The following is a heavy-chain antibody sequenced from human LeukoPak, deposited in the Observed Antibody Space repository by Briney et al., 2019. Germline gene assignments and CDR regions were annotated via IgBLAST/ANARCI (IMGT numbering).Heavy chain of an antibody. D-gene: IGHD1-26*01. J-gene: IGHJ4*02. V-gene: IGHV3-30*02. CDR2: IRYDGSNK. CDR3: AKDTAPGSIVGATEYFDY. Sequence: GGSLRLSCAASGFTFSSYGMHWVRQAPGKGLEWVAFIRYDGSNKCYADSVKGRFTISRDNSKNTLYLQMNSPRAEDTAVYYCAKDTAPGSIVGATEYFDYWGQGTLVTVSS. CDR1: GFTFSSYG.